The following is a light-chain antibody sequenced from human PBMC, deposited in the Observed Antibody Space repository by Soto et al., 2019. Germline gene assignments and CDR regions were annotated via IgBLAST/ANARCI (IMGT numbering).Light chain of an antibody. CDR1: QSISSW. V-gene: IGKV1-5*03. CDR2: KAS. Sequence: DLQMTQSPSTLSASVGDRVTITCRASQSISSWLARYQQKPGKAPNLLIYKASSLESGVPSRFSGSGSGTEFTLTISSLQPDDFATYYCQQYNSYPLTFGGGTKVEIK. CDR3: QQYNSYPLT. J-gene: IGKJ4*01.